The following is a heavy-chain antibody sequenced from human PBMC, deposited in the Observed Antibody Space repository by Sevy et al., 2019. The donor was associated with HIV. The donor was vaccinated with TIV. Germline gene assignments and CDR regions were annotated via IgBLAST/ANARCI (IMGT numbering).Heavy chain of an antibody. Sequence: GGSLRLSCAASGFPFNDHAMHWVRQVPGKGLEWVSGVSWNSRYIGYAHSVKGRFTISRDNARHFLYLEMNSLRPEDTALYYCAKDINRGCDGVNCYSYYYYFYGLDVWGQGTTVTVSS. CDR2: VSWNSRYI. CDR3: AKDINRGCDGVNCYSYYYYFYGLDV. V-gene: IGHV3-9*01. D-gene: IGHD2-21*01. J-gene: IGHJ6*02. CDR1: GFPFNDHA.